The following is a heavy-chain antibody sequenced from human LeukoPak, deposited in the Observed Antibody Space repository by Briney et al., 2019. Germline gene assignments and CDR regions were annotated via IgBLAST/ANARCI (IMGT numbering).Heavy chain of an antibody. CDR3: AKDLYGDYVGDY. Sequence: PGGSLRLSCAASGFTFSSYAMSWVRQAPGKGLEWVSTNADSVKGRFTISRDNSKNTLYLQMNSLRAEDTAVYSCAKDLYGDYVGDYWGQGTLVTVSS. D-gene: IGHD4-17*01. J-gene: IGHJ4*02. V-gene: IGHV3-23*01. CDR1: GFTFSSYA.